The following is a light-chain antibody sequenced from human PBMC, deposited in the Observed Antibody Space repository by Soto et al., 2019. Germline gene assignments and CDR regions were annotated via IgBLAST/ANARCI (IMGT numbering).Light chain of an antibody. J-gene: IGKJ4*01. CDR2: HAS. CDR1: QSISSSY. V-gene: IGKV3-20*01. Sequence: NVFTQSPGTLSLSPGERATLSCMASQSISSSYLAWDQQKPDQTPRLLIYHASSRATGIPDRFSGSGSGTDFTLTISRLEPEYFAVYYCQQYGDSLLTFGGGTKVEIK. CDR3: QQYGDSLLT.